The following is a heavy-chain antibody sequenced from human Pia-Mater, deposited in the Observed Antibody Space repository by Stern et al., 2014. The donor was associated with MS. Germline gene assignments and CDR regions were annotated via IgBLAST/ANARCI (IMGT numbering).Heavy chain of an antibody. Sequence: QVQLVESGPEGKKPGSSVKVSCKASGGTLSNYAISWVRQAPGQGLEWMGGLIIIFETTNSAQKFQGRGTMSAAESTSTASMELSSLRSEDTAVYYCARASERSGYYPDYFQYWGQGTPVTVSS. V-gene: IGHV1-69*01. D-gene: IGHD3-22*01. CDR3: ARASERSGYYPDYFQY. J-gene: IGHJ1*01. CDR1: GGTLSNYA. CDR2: LIIIFETT.